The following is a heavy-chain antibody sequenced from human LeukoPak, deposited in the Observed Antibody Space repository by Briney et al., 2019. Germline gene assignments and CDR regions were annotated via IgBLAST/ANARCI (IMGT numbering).Heavy chain of an antibody. J-gene: IGHJ4*02. CDR2: IIPIFDIA. CDR3: ARSCDSASCPFDY. CDR1: GGTFNTYA. D-gene: IGHD2-2*01. Sequence: ASVKVSCKASGGTFNTYAITWVRQAPGQGLEWMGRIIPIFDIAKYAQKFQGRVTITADKSTGTAYMELSSLRSEDTAVYYCARSCDSASCPFDYWGQGTLVTASS. V-gene: IGHV1-69*04.